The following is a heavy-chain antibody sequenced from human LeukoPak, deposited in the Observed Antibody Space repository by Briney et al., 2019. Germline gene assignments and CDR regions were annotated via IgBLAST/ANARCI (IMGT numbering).Heavy chain of an antibody. CDR2: VDPEDGET. V-gene: IGHV1-69-2*01. D-gene: IGHD6-6*01. Sequence: ATVKISCKVSGYTFTDYYMHWVQQAPGKGLEWMGLVDPEDGETIYAEKFQGRVTIIADTSTDTAYMELSSLRSEDTAVYYCATGVSSSSGYNWFDPWGQGTLVTVSS. J-gene: IGHJ5*02. CDR3: ATGVSSSSGYNWFDP. CDR1: GYTFTDYY.